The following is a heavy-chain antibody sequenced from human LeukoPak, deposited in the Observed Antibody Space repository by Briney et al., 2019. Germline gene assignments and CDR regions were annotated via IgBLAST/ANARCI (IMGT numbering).Heavy chain of an antibody. D-gene: IGHD6-19*01. CDR1: GGSFSGYY. V-gene: IGHV4-34*01. CDR2: INHSGST. J-gene: IGHJ6*03. Sequence: SETLSLTCAVYGGSFSGYYWSWIRQPPGKGLEWTGEINHSGSTNYNPSLKSRVTISVDTSKNQFSLKLSSVTAADTAVYYCARLKGAVAAYYYYYYYMDVWGKGTTVTISS. CDR3: ARLKGAVAAYYYYYYYMDV.